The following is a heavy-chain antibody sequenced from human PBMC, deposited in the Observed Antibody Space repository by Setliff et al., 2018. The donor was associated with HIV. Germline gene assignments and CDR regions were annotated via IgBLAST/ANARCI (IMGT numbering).Heavy chain of an antibody. J-gene: IGHJ4*02. CDR2: IIPILGIA. D-gene: IGHD3-10*01. Sequence: RASVKVSCKASGGTFNSYAIKWVRQAPGQGLECMGEIIPILGIASYAQEFQGRVTFSADTSTSTAYMELSGLRSEDTAVYYCARDAGIPMVRGRWPLDYWGQGTLVTVSS. V-gene: IGHV1-69*10. CDR3: ARDAGIPMVRGRWPLDY. CDR1: GGTFNSYA.